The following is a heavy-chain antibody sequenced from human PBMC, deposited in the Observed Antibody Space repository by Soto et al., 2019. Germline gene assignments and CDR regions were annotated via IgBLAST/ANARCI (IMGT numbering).Heavy chain of an antibody. CDR1: GFTFSSYG. J-gene: IGHJ4*02. CDR3: ARDWERGYYEYYFDY. D-gene: IGHD3-22*01. Sequence: QVQLVESGGGVVQPGRSLRLSCAASGFTFSSYGMHWVRQAPGKGLEWVAVIWYDGSNKYYADSVKGRFTISRDNSKNTLYLQMNSLRAEDTAVYYCARDWERGYYEYYFDYWGQGTLVTVSS. V-gene: IGHV3-33*01. CDR2: IWYDGSNK.